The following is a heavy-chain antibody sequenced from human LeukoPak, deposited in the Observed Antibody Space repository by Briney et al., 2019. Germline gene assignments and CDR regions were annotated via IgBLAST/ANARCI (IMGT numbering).Heavy chain of an antibody. J-gene: IGHJ4*02. CDR2: IYPTDSDT. CDR1: GYTFTNYW. CDR3: ARRDRYSSSWSFDY. D-gene: IGHD6-13*01. V-gene: IGHV5-51*01. Sequence: GESLKISCQASGYTFTNYWIGWVRQMPGKGLEWMGIIYPTDSDTRYSPSFQGQVIISADESITTAYLQWSSLKASDTAMYYCARRDRYSSSWSFDYWGQGTLVTVSS.